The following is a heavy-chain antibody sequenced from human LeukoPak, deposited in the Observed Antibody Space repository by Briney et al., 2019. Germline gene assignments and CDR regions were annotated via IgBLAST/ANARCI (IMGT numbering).Heavy chain of an antibody. CDR2: IRYDGSNK. Sequence: GGSLRLPCAASGFTFSSYGMHWVRQAPGKGLEWVAFIRYDGSNKYYADSVKGRFTISRDNSKNTLYLQMNSLRAEDTAVYYCANSPQKYCSGGSCYHDYWGQGTLVTVSS. CDR3: ANSPQKYCSGGSCYHDY. CDR1: GFTFSSYG. J-gene: IGHJ4*02. V-gene: IGHV3-30*02. D-gene: IGHD2-15*01.